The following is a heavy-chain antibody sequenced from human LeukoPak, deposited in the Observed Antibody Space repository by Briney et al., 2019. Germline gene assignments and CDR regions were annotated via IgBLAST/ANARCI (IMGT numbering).Heavy chain of an antibody. CDR2: LSSDANNK. D-gene: IGHD2-8*01. J-gene: IGHJ6*03. Sequence: GRSLRLSCAASGFTFSHYAIHWVRQAPGKGLEWVAALSSDANNKYYTDSVKGRFSISRDNAKNSLYLQMNSLRAEDTAVYYCARATYDYYMDVWGKGTTVTISS. CDR1: GFTFSHYA. V-gene: IGHV3-30*04. CDR3: ARATYDYYMDV.